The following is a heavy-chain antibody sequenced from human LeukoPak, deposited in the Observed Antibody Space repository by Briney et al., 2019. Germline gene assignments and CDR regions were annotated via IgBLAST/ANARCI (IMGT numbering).Heavy chain of an antibody. J-gene: IGHJ6*02. D-gene: IGHD6-19*01. CDR1: GFTFSRCD. Sequence: GGSLRLSCAASGFTFSRCDMHWVRQAPGKGLEWVSTIGTGGDIYYSDSVKGRFTISRDNAKNSLYLQMNSLRAEDTAVYYCARVGIAVAGVPYYYYYGMDVWGQGTTVTVSS. V-gene: IGHV3-13*01. CDR3: ARVGIAVAGVPYYYYYGMDV. CDR2: IGTGGDI.